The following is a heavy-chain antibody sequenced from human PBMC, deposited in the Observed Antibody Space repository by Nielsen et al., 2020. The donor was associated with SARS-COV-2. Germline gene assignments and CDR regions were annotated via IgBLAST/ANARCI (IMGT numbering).Heavy chain of an antibody. Sequence: WIRQPPGKGLEWVAVISYDGSNKYYADSVKGRFTISRDNSKNTLYLQMNSLRAEDTTVYYCANGWCGYSYGNAGGYFDYWGQGTLVTVSS. D-gene: IGHD5-18*01. CDR2: ISYDGSNK. V-gene: IGHV3-30-3*02. J-gene: IGHJ4*02. CDR3: ANGWCGYSYGNAGGYFDY.